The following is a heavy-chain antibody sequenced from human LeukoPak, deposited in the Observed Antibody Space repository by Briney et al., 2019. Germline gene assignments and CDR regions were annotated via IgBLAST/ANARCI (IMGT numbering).Heavy chain of an antibody. V-gene: IGHV1-8*01. CDR3: ARDRSSEWIQLYHQYNWSDP. J-gene: IGHJ5*02. Sequence: GASVKVSCKASGYTFTSYDINWVRQATGQGLEWMGWMNPNSGNTGYAQKFQGRVTMTRNTSISTAYMELSSLRSEDTAVYYCARDRSSEWIQLYHQYNWSDPWGQGTLVTVSS. D-gene: IGHD5-18*01. CDR2: MNPNSGNT. CDR1: GYTFTSYD.